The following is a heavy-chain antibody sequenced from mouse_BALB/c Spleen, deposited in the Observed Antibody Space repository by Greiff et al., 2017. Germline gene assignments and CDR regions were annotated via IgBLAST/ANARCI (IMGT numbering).Heavy chain of an antibody. CDR1: GFTFSDYY. J-gene: IGHJ4*01. V-gene: IGHV5-4*02. D-gene: IGHD1-1*02. CDR2: ISDGGSYT. Sequence: DVQLVESGGGLVKPGGSLKLSCAASGFTFSDYYMYWVRQTPEKRLEWVATISDGGSYTYYPDSVKGRFTISRDNAKNNLYLQMSSLKSEDTAMYYCARKGIWDYYAMDYWGQGTSVTVSS. CDR3: ARKGIWDYYAMDY.